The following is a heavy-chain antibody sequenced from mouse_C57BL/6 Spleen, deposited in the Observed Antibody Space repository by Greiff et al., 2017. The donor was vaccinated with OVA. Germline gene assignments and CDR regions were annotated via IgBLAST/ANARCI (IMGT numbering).Heavy chain of an antibody. V-gene: IGHV2-5*01. CDR3: AKNHYYGSSYWYYDV. CDR2: IWRGGST. Sequence: AQLQQSGPGLVQPSQSLSITCTVSGFSLTSYGVHWVRQSPGKGLEWLGVIWRGGSTDYNAAYMSRLSITKANSKSQVFFKKNSLQADDTAIYYGAKNHYYGSSYWYYDVWGTGTTVTVSS. CDR1: GFSLTSYG. D-gene: IGHD1-1*01. J-gene: IGHJ1*03.